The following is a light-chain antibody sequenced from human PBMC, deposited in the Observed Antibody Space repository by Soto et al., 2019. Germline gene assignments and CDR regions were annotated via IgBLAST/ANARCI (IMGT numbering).Light chain of an antibody. CDR3: QQFRNWPWT. Sequence: EIVLTKSPGTLSVSPGDRVTLSYRASQSISINLAWYQHKPGQAPRLLIHGASTRATGVPARISGSGSGTEFTLTISSLQSEDFAVYYCQQFRNWPWTFGQGTKVDIK. J-gene: IGKJ1*01. CDR2: GAS. V-gene: IGKV3D-15*01. CDR1: QSISIN.